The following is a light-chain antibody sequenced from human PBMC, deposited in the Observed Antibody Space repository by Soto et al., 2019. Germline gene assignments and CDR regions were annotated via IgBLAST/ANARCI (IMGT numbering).Light chain of an antibody. CDR3: TSYASGSTLV. CDR1: SSDVGGYNY. V-gene: IGLV2-14*01. J-gene: IGLJ3*02. Sequence: QSALTQPASVSGSPGQSITISCTGTSSDVGGYNYVSWYQQHPGKAPKLIIYDVSNRPSGVSNRFSGSKAGNTASLTISGLQAEDDADYCCTSYASGSTLVFGGGTKVTVL. CDR2: DVS.